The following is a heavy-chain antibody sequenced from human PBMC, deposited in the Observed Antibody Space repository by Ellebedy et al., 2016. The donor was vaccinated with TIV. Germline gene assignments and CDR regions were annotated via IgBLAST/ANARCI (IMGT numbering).Heavy chain of an antibody. J-gene: IGHJ4*02. CDR2: IRQDGDEK. V-gene: IGHV3-7*03. CDR3: ARDGGYCSGGTCYLVY. D-gene: IGHD2-15*01. CDR1: GFTFSSYW. Sequence: GESLKISCAASGFTFSSYWMSWVRQAPGKGLEWVASIRQDGDEKSYVDSVKGRFIISRDNAKNSLYLQMSSLRAEDTAVYYCARDGGYCSGGTCYLVYWGQGTLVTVSS.